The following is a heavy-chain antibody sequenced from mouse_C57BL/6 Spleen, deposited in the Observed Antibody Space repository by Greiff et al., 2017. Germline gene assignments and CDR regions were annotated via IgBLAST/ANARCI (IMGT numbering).Heavy chain of an antibody. J-gene: IGHJ4*01. D-gene: IGHD1-1*01. Sequence: QVQLQQPGAELVKPGASVKMSCKASGYTFTSYWMTWVKQRPGQGLEWIGNIYPAGGGTNYNEKFKSKATLTVDTSSSTAYMQLSSLTSEDSAVYYGARLAVVGTDYAMDYWGQGTSVTVSA. CDR3: ARLAVVGTDYAMDY. CDR2: IYPAGGGT. V-gene: IGHV1-55*01. CDR1: GYTFTSYW.